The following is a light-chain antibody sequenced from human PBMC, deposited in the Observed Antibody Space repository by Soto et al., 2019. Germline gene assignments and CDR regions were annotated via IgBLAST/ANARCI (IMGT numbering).Light chain of an antibody. CDR1: SSNIGAGYD. CDR3: QSYDSSLSGYV. J-gene: IGLJ1*01. CDR2: GNS. Sequence: QSVLTRPPSVSGAPGQRVTISCTGSSSNIGAGYDVHWYQQLPGTAPKLLIYGNSNRPSGVPDRFSGSKSGTSASLAITGLQAEDEADYYCQSYDSSLSGYVFGTGTKLTVL. V-gene: IGLV1-40*01.